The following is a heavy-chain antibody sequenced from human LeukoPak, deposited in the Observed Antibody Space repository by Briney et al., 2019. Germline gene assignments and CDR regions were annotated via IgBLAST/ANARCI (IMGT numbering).Heavy chain of an antibody. V-gene: IGHV2-5*08. D-gene: IGHD3-10*01. J-gene: IGHJ4*02. CDR1: GGSISSYYW. CDR2: IYWDDDK. CDR3: AHRREGSWDS. Sequence: TLSLTCTVSGGSISSYYWSWIRQPPGKALEWLGLIYWDDDKRYSPSLKSRLTITKDTSKNQVVLTMTNMDPVDTATYYCAHRREGSWDSWGQGTLVTVSS.